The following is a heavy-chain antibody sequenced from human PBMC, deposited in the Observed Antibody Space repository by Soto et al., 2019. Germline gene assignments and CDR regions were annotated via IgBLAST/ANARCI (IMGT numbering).Heavy chain of an antibody. CDR1: GSSISCYY. J-gene: IGHJ6*03. CDR2: IYYSGST. Sequence: SETLSLTCTVSGSSISCYYWSWIRQPPGKGLEWIGYIYYSGSTNYNPSLKSRVTISVDTSKNQFSLKLSSVTAADTAVYYCARVRDGLIQNYYYYYYMDVWGKGTTVTVSS. CDR3: ARVRDGLIQNYYYYYYMDV. V-gene: IGHV4-59*01. D-gene: IGHD2-21*02.